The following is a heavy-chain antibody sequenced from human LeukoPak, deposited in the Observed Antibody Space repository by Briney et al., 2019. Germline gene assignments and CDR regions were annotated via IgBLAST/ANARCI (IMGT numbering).Heavy chain of an antibody. CDR2: IYYSGST. CDR1: GGSISSYY. V-gene: IGHV4-59*01. J-gene: IGHJ5*02. Sequence: SETLSLTCTVSGGSISSYYWSWIRQPPGKGLEWIGYIYYSGSTNYNPSLKSRVTISVDTSKNQFSLKLSSVTAADTAVYYCARDIYRDNWFDPWGQGTLVTVSS. D-gene: IGHD1-14*01. CDR3: ARDIYRDNWFDP.